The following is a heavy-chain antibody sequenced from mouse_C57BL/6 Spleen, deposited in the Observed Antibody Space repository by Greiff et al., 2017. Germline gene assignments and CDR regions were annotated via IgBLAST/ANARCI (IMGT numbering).Heavy chain of an antibody. Sequence: EVQLQQSGPELVKPGASVKISCKASGYSFTGYYMNWVKQSPEKSLEWIGEINPSTGGTTYNQKFKATATLTVDKSSSTAYMQLKSLTSEDSAVYYCARSGDYDAWFAYWGQGTLVTVSA. J-gene: IGHJ3*01. V-gene: IGHV1-42*01. CDR1: GYSFTGYY. CDR2: INPSTGGT. CDR3: ARSGDYDAWFAY. D-gene: IGHD2-4*01.